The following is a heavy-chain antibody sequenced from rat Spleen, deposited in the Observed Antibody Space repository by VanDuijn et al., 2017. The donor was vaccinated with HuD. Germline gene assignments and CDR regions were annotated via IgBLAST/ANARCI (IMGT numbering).Heavy chain of an antibody. CDR2: ISYDGSST. CDR3: ARLGGYNWFAY. J-gene: IGHJ3*01. V-gene: IGHV5-7*01. D-gene: IGHD1-11*01. Sequence: EVQLVESGGGLVQPSKSLKLSCAASGFTFSDYNMAWVRQAPKKGLEWVATISYDGSSTFFRDSVKGRFTISRDNAKNTLYLQMDSLRSEDTATYFCARLGGYNWFAYWGQGTLVTVSS. CDR1: GFTFSDYN.